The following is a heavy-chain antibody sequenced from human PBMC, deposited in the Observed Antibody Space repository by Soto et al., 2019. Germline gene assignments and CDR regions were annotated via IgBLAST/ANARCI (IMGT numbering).Heavy chain of an antibody. V-gene: IGHV1-69*13. CDR3: ATSGTDGNWFDP. CDR1: GGTFSSYA. J-gene: IGHJ5*02. Sequence: SVKVSCKASGGTFSSYAISWVRQAPGQGLEWMGGIIPIFGTANYAQKFQGRVTITADESTSTAYMELSSLRSEDTAVYYCATSGTDGNWFDPWGQGTRVTVSA. D-gene: IGHD1-7*01. CDR2: IIPIFGTA.